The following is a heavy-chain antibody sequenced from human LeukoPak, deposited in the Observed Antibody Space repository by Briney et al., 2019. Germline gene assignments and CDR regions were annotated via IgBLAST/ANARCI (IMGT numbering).Heavy chain of an antibody. V-gene: IGHV5-51*01. Sequence: GESLKISCKGSGYSFTSYWIGWVRQMPGKGLEWMGIIYPGDSDTRYSPSFQGQVTISADKSISTAYLQWSSLKASDTAMYYCARNRYNWNGSYYGMDVWGQGTTVTVSS. CDR1: GYSFTSYW. J-gene: IGHJ6*02. CDR3: ARNRYNWNGSYYGMDV. D-gene: IGHD1-20*01. CDR2: IYPGDSDT.